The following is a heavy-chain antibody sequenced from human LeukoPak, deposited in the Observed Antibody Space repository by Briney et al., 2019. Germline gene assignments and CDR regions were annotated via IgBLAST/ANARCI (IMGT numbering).Heavy chain of an antibody. Sequence: GGSLRLSCAASGSPFSNYAMHWVRQAPGKGLEWVAVISYDGTNKYYADSVKGRFTISRDNSKNTLYLQMSSLRAEDTAVYYCARDRSSYEYYFDYWGQGTLVTVSS. V-gene: IGHV3-30-3*01. CDR1: GSPFSNYA. CDR2: ISYDGTNK. CDR3: ARDRSSYEYYFDY. J-gene: IGHJ4*02. D-gene: IGHD5-12*01.